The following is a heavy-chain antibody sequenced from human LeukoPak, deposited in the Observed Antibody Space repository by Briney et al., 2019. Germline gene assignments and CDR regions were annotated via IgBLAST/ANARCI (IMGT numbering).Heavy chain of an antibody. CDR2: IYYSGST. J-gene: IGHJ6*02. CDR1: GGFISSSSYY. V-gene: IGHV4-39*01. CDR3: ARSSLLDFDRYGMDV. Sequence: SETLSLTCTVSGGFISSSSYYWGWIRQPPGKGLEWIGSIYYSGSTYYNPSLKSRVTISVDTSKNQFSLKLSSVTAADTAVYYCARSSLLDFDRYGMDVWGQGTTVTVPS. D-gene: IGHD3-9*01.